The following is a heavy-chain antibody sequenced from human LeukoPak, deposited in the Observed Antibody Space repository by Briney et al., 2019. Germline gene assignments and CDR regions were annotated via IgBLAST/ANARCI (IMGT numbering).Heavy chain of an antibody. CDR2: INTRTDGATT. CDR1: GFAFRGTW. V-gene: IGHV3-15*01. CDR3: TTEFWYYFNN. J-gene: IGHJ4*02. D-gene: IGHD3-3*01. Sequence: PGGSLRLSCAGSGFAFRGTWLNWVRQAPGQGLEWVGRINTRTDGATTTYAAPVKGRSTISRDDSKSTLYLEMNSLKTEDTAVYYCTTEFWYYFNNWGQGTLVTVPS.